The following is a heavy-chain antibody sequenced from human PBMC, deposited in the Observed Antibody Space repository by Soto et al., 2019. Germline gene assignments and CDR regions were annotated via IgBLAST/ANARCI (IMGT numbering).Heavy chain of an antibody. J-gene: IGHJ3*02. CDR1: GFTFSDYY. CDR3: AREAYCGGDCPGAFDI. D-gene: IGHD2-21*02. CDR2: ISSSSSYT. V-gene: IGHV3-11*06. Sequence: QVQLVESGGGLVKPGGSLRLSSAASGFTFSDYYMSWIRQAPGKGLEWVSYISSSSSYTNYADSVKGRFTISRDNAKNSLYLQMNSLRAEDTAVYYCAREAYCGGDCPGAFDIWGQGTMVTVSS.